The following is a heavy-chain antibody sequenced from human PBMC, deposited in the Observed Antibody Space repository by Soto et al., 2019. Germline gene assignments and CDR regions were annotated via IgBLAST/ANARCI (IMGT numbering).Heavy chain of an antibody. V-gene: IGHV3-23*01. CDR3: AKAAYGSGSYTYYYYGMDV. CDR2: ISGRGGTT. J-gene: IGHJ6*02. CDR1: GFTFSSYA. D-gene: IGHD3-10*01. Sequence: EVQLLESGGGLVQPGGSLRLSCAASGFTFSSYAMNWVRQAPGTGLEWVSGISGRGGTTYYADSVKGRFTISRDNSKNRLYLQMNSLRAEDTAVYYCAKAAYGSGSYTYYYYGMDVWGQGTTVTVSS.